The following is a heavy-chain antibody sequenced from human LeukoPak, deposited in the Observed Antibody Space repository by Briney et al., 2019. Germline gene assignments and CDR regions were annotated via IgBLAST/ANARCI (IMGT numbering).Heavy chain of an antibody. D-gene: IGHD3-10*01. CDR2: IYYSGST. Sequence: SETLSLTCTVSGGSISSSSYYWGWIRQHPGKGLEWIGYIYYSGSTYYNPSLKSRVTISVDTSKNQFSLKLSSVTAADTAVYYCARVERSTMVRGVINLFDPWGQGTLVTVSS. CDR1: GGSISSSSYY. V-gene: IGHV4-31*03. CDR3: ARVERSTMVRGVINLFDP. J-gene: IGHJ5*02.